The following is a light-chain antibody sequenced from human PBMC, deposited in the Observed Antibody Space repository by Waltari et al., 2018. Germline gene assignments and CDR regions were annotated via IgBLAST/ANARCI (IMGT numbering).Light chain of an antibody. CDR1: QSVSRTF. CDR3: QHYVRLPAT. CDR2: GAS. V-gene: IGKV3-20*01. J-gene: IGKJ1*01. Sequence: EIVLTQSPGTLSLSPGERATLSCRASQSVSRTFAWYQQKPGQAPKLLIYGASIRATGIPYRFTGSGSGTDFSLTISSLEPEDFAIYFCQHYVRLPATFGQGTKVEIK.